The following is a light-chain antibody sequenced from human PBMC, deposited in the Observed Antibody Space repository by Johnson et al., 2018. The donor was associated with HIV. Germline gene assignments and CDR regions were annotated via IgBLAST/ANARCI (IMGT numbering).Light chain of an antibody. J-gene: IGLJ1*01. Sequence: QSVLTQPPSVSAASGQKVTISCSGGSSNIGSNYVSWYQQLPGTAPKLLIYDNHKRPSGIPDRFSGSKSGTSATLGITGLQTGDEADYYCGTWDSSLRVGFFGTGTKVTVL. CDR1: SSNIGSNY. CDR3: GTWDSSLRVGF. CDR2: DNH. V-gene: IGLV1-51*01.